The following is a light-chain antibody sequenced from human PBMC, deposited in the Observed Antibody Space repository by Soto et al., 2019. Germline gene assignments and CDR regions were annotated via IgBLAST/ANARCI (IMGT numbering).Light chain of an antibody. Sequence: DIQMTQSPSSVSASVGDRVTITCRTSQSFSNYLAWYQHRPGKAPKLLIYSATVLQSGVPSRFSGSGSGTAFTLTIGRLQPEDSATYYCQQTYTIPRTFGQVTRVEIK. CDR2: SAT. J-gene: IGKJ2*01. V-gene: IGKV1-39*01. CDR1: QSFSNY. CDR3: QQTYTIPRT.